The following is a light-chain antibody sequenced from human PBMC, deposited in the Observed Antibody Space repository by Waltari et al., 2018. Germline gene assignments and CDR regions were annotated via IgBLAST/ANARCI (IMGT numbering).Light chain of an antibody. CDR3: QQYDALPLT. Sequence: DIHMTQSPSSLSASIGERVTITCRASQDITSDLNWYQQKPGKAPNLLIYSANRLEGGVPSRFSGSGSGTEFTLTISSLQPEDCATYYCQQYDALPLTFGGGTKVEI. CDR2: SAN. V-gene: IGKV1-39*01. J-gene: IGKJ4*01. CDR1: QDITSD.